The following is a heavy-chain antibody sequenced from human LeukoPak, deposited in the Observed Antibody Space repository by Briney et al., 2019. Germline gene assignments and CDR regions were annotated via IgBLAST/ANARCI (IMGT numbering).Heavy chain of an antibody. J-gene: IGHJ4*02. CDR2: INHSGST. V-gene: IGHV4-34*01. CDR1: GGSFSGYY. D-gene: IGHD6-19*01. CDR3: ARSPRLYSSGWSTLHFDY. Sequence: PSETLSLTCAVSGGSFSGYYWSWIRQPPGKGLEWIGEINHSGSTNYNPSPKSRVTILVDTSKNKFSLKLSSVTAADTAVYYCARSPRLYSSGWSTLHFDYWGQGTLVTVSS.